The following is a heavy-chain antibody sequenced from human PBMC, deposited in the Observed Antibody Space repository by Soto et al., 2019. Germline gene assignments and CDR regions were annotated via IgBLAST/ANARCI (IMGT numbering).Heavy chain of an antibody. D-gene: IGHD3-9*01. V-gene: IGHV4-34*01. CDR3: ARVPSGYLPYYDILTGYGDFDY. Sequence: SETLSLTCAVYGGSFSGYYWSWIRQPPGKGLEWIGEINHSGSTNYNPSLKSRVTISVDTSKNQFSLKLSSVTAADTAVYYCARVPSGYLPYYDILTGYGDFDYWGQGTLVTVSS. CDR1: GGSFSGYY. J-gene: IGHJ4*02. CDR2: INHSGST.